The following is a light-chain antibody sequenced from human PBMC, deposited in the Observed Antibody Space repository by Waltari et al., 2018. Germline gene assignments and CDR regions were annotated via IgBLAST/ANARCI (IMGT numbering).Light chain of an antibody. J-gene: IGLJ1*01. CDR3: CSYAGSRTFV. CDR2: EGS. V-gene: IGLV2-23*01. Sequence: QSALTQPASVSGSPGQSIPISCTGTSSDVSGYNLVSWYQQHPGKAPKFIIYEGSKRPSGVSTRFSGSKSGNTASLTISGLQAEDEANYYCCSYAGSRTFVFGTGTKVTVL. CDR1: SSDVSGYNL.